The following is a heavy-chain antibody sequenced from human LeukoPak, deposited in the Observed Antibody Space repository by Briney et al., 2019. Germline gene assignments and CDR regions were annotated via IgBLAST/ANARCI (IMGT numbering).Heavy chain of an antibody. J-gene: IGHJ3*02. D-gene: IGHD4-17*01. CDR2: IHASGPT. V-gene: IGHV4-59*13. Sequence: SETLSLTCTVSGGSISTYYWSWIRRPPGKGLEWIAYIHASGPTNYNPSLKSRVTISIDTSKNHFSLKLSSVTAADTAVYYCARDLVTVTKGFDIWGQGTMVSVSS. CDR3: ARDLVTVTKGFDI. CDR1: GGSISTYY.